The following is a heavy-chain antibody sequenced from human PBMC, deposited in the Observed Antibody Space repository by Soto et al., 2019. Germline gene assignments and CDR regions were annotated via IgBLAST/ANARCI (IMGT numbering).Heavy chain of an antibody. CDR2: INSDGSST. V-gene: IGHV3-74*01. Sequence: GGSLRLSCAASGFTFGRYWMHWVRQAPGKGLVWVSRINSDGSSTSYADSVKGRFTISRDNAKNTLYLQMNSLRAEDTAVYYCARDLGGGIITGTTLVDYWGQGTLVT. J-gene: IGHJ4*02. CDR3: ARDLGGGIITGTTLVDY. CDR1: GFTFGRYW. D-gene: IGHD1-20*01.